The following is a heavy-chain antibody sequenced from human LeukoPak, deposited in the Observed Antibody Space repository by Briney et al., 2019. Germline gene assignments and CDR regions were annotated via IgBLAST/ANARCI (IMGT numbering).Heavy chain of an antibody. CDR2: INSDGSSK. J-gene: IGHJ4*02. Sequence: GGTLRLSCAASGFTFSSYWMHWVRRAPGKGLVWVSRINSDGSSKSYADSVKGRFTVSRDNAKNTLYLQMNNLRDEDTAVYYCARENIVAYYFDYWGQGALVTVSS. CDR1: GFTFSSYW. CDR3: ARENIVAYYFDY. V-gene: IGHV3-74*01. D-gene: IGHD5-12*01.